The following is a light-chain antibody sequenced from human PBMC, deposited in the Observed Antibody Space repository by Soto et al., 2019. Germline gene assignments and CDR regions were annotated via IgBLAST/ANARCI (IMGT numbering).Light chain of an antibody. V-gene: IGKV1-8*01. J-gene: IGKJ3*01. CDR2: GAS. CDR1: QGIGSY. Sequence: AIQMTQSPSSFSASIGDRVTITCRASQGIGSYLAWYQQKPGKAPKLLIYGASTLQSGVPSKFSGSGSGTDFTLTISCLQSEDIATYYCQQYYNYPPFTFGPGTKVDIK. CDR3: QQYYNYPPFT.